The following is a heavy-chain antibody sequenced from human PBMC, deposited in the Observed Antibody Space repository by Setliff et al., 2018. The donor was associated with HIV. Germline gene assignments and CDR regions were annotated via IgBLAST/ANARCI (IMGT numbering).Heavy chain of an antibody. V-gene: IGHV3-23*01. CDR2: IRGSGTFT. J-gene: IGHJ4*02. D-gene: IGHD2-2*01. CDR1: GFTFSSFA. CDR3: VKAVIVVIPAAIFDY. Sequence: PGGSLRLSCAASGFTFSSFAMSWVRQAPGKGLETVSVIRGSGTFTSYADSVKGRFTISRDNSKNTLYLQMSSLRVEDTAVYYCVKAVIVVIPAAIFDYWGQGTLVTVSS.